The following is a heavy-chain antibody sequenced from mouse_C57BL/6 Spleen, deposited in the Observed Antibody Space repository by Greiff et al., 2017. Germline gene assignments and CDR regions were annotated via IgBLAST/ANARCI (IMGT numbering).Heavy chain of an antibody. CDR3: ARGYDCYYFDY. D-gene: IGHD2-14*01. CDR1: GYSITSGYY. V-gene: IGHV3-6*01. CDR2: ISYDGSN. J-gene: IGHJ2*01. Sequence: EVKLQESGPGLVKPSQSLSLTCSVTGYSITSGYYWNWIRQFPGNKLEWMGYISYDGSNNYNPSLKNRISITRDTSKNQFFLKLNSVTTEDTATYYCARGYDCYYFDYWGQGTTLTVSS.